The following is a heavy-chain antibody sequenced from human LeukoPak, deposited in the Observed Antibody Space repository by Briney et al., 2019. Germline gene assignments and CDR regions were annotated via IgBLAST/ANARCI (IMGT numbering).Heavy chain of an antibody. D-gene: IGHD4-11*01. CDR2: INHSGST. CDR1: GGSFSGYY. J-gene: IGHJ4*02. CDR3: ARFSYSNFDY. V-gene: IGHV4-34*01. Sequence: SETLSLTRAVYGGSFSGYYWSWIRQPPGKGLEWIGEINHSGSTNYNPSLKSRVTISVDTSKNQFSLKLSSVTAADTAVYYCARFSYSNFDYWGQGTLVTVSS.